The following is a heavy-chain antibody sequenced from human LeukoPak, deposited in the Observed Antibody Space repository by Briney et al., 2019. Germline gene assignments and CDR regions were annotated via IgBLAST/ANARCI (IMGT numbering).Heavy chain of an antibody. V-gene: IGHV4-34*01. Sequence: SETLSLTCAVYGGSFGGYYWSWIRQPPGKGLEWIGEINHSGSTNYNPSLKSRVTISVDTSKNQFSLKLSSVTAADTAVYYCARGGYCGGDCYSGEIYYYGMDVWGQGTTVTVSS. CDR2: INHSGST. D-gene: IGHD2-21*02. J-gene: IGHJ6*02. CDR3: ARGGYCGGDCYSGEIYYYGMDV. CDR1: GGSFGGYY.